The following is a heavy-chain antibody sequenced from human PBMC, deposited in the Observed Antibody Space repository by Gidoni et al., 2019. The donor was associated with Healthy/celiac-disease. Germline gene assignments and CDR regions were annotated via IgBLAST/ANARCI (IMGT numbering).Heavy chain of an antibody. CDR3: ARILRYFDWLLAYAFDI. CDR2: INHSGST. V-gene: IGHV4-34*01. J-gene: IGHJ3*02. D-gene: IGHD3-9*01. CDR1: GGSFSGYY. Sequence: QVQLQQWGAGLLKPSETLSLTCAVYGGSFSGYYWSWIRQPPGKGLEWIGEINHSGSTNYNPSLKSRVTISVDTSKNQFSLKLSSVTAADTAVYYCARILRYFDWLLAYAFDIWGQGTMVTVSS.